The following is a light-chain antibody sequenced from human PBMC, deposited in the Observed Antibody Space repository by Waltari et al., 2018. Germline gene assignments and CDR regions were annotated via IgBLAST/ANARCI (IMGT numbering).Light chain of an antibody. V-gene: IGLV3-19*01. CDR3: HSRKGSDNQVV. CDR1: SLRTSY. J-gene: IGLJ3*02. Sequence: SSELTQGPDVSVALGQPVKITCQGDSLRTSYASWYQVKPGQAPVLVLFGKETRPSGIPDRISGYSSGTTSSLTITGAQAEDEADYYCHSRKGSDNQVVFGGGTKLTVL. CDR2: GKE.